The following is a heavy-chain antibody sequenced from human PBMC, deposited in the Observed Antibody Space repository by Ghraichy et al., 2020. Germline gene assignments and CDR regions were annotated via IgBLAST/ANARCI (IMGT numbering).Heavy chain of an antibody. J-gene: IGHJ4*02. CDR3: ARRDYFDY. Sequence: TLSLTCTVSGASINSSSFYWGWIRQPPGKGLEWIGSIYYSGSTYYNPSLKSRVTISVDTSKNQFSLKLSSVTAADTAVYYCARRDYFDYWGQGTLVTVSS. CDR1: GASINSSSFY. CDR2: IYYSGST. V-gene: IGHV4-39*01.